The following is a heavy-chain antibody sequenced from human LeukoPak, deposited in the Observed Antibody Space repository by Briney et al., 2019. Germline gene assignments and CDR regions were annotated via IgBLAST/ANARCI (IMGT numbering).Heavy chain of an antibody. Sequence: GGSLRLSCAASGFTFSSYGMHWVRQAPGKGLEWVSYISSSSSTIYYADSVKGRFTISRDNSKNTVYLQMNSLKAEDSAVFYCAKRRDSSGWYYFDYWGQGTLVTVSS. J-gene: IGHJ4*02. CDR2: ISSSSSTI. CDR1: GFTFSSYG. D-gene: IGHD6-19*01. CDR3: AKRRDSSGWYYFDY. V-gene: IGHV3-48*01.